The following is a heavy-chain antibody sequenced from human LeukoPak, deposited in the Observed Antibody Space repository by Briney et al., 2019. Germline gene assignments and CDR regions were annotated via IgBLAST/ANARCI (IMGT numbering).Heavy chain of an antibody. J-gene: IGHJ4*02. V-gene: IGHV4-34*01. CDR3: AREQAALGRYFDWLPFDY. Sequence: KPSETLSLTCAVYGGSFSGYYWSWIRQPPGKGLEWIGEINHSGSTNYNPSLKSRVTISVDTSKNQFSLKLSSVTAADTAVYYCAREQAALGRYFDWLPFDYWGQGTLVTVSS. CDR2: INHSGST. D-gene: IGHD3-9*01. CDR1: GGSFSGYY.